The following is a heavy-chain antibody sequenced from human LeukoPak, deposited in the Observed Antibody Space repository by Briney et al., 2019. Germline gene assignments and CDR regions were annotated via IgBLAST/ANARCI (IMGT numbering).Heavy chain of an antibody. Sequence: GGSLRLSCAASGFTFSSYAMSWVRQAPGKGLEWVSAISGSGGSTYYADSVKGRFTISRDNSKNTLYLQMNGLRAEDTAVYYCAKVLRYCSSTSCYPDYFDYWGQGTLVTVSS. D-gene: IGHD2-2*01. CDR1: GFTFSSYA. J-gene: IGHJ4*02. CDR2: ISGSGGST. CDR3: AKVLRYCSSTSCYPDYFDY. V-gene: IGHV3-23*01.